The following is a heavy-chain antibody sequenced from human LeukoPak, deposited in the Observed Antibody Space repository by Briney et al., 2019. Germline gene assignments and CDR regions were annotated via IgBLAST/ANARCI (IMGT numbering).Heavy chain of an antibody. CDR2: ITGSGGST. D-gene: IGHD5-18*01. CDR3: AKDTASSWWYFDL. V-gene: IGHV3-23*01. CDR1: GFTFSSYS. Sequence: QTGGSLRLSCAASGFTFSSYSMNWVRQAPGKGLEWVSAITGSGGSTYYADSVKGRFTISRDNSKNTLYLQMNSLRAEDTAVYYCAKDTASSWWYFDLWGRGTLVTVSS. J-gene: IGHJ2*01.